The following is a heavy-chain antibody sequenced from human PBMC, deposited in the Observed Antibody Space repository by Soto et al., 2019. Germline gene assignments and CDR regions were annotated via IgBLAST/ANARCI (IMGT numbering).Heavy chain of an antibody. V-gene: IGHV1-18*01. CDR1: GYTFTSYG. Sequence: ASVKVSCKASGYTFTSYGISWVRQAPGQGLEWTGWISAYNGNTNYAQKLQGRVTMTTDTSTSTAYMELRSLRSDDTAVYYCARDLKQYVDYRAKNWFDPWGPGTLVTVSS. CDR3: ARDLKQYVDYRAKNWFDP. J-gene: IGHJ5*02. CDR2: ISAYNGNT. D-gene: IGHD4-17*01.